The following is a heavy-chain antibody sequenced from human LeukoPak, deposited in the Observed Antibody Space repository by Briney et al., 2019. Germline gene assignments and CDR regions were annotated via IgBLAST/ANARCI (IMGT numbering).Heavy chain of an antibody. CDR1: GFTLDDYA. Sequence: PGGSLRLSCAASGFTLDDYAMHWVRQAPGKGLEWVSGISWNSGSIGYADSVKGRFTISRDNAKNSLYLQMNSLRAEGTALYYCAKDGYSSSWNWFDPWGQGTLVTVSS. D-gene: IGHD6-13*01. V-gene: IGHV3-9*01. CDR2: ISWNSGSI. CDR3: AKDGYSSSWNWFDP. J-gene: IGHJ5*02.